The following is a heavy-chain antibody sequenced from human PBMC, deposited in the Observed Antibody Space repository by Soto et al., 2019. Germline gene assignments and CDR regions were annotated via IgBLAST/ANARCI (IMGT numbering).Heavy chain of an antibody. Sequence: SETLSLTCTVSGGSISSYYWSWIRQPPGKGLEWIGYIYYSGSTNYNPSLKSRVTISVDTSKNQFSLKLSSVTAADTAVYYCARHPSSADFWSGYQYYYYYYMDVWGKGTTVTVSS. CDR2: IYYSGST. V-gene: IGHV4-59*08. J-gene: IGHJ6*03. D-gene: IGHD3-3*01. CDR1: GGSISSYY. CDR3: ARHPSSADFWSGYQYYYYYYMDV.